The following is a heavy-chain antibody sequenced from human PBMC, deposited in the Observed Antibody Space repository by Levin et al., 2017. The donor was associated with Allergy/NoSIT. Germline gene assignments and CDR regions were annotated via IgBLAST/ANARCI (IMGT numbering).Heavy chain of an antibody. D-gene: IGHD6-13*01. V-gene: IGHV5-51*01. Sequence: GESLKISCKGSGYTFTTSWIGWVRQMPGKGLEWIGIIYPGDSDTKYSPSFQGQVIISADKSISTAYLQWSSLRASDTAIYYCARRHTSAASTCFDYWGQGTLVTVSS. CDR1: GYTFTTSW. CDR3: ARRHTSAASTCFDY. J-gene: IGHJ4*02. CDR2: IYPGDSDT.